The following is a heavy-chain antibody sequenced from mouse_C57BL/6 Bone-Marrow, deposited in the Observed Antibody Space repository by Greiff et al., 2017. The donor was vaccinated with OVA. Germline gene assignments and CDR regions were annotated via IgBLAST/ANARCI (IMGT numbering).Heavy chain of an antibody. Sequence: EVQLQQSGPELVKPGASVKISCKASEYTFTDYYMNWVKQSHGQSLEWIGDINPNNGGTSYNQKFKGKATLTVDKSSSTAYMELSSLTSEDSAVYYYANYLYFDVWGTGTTVTVSS. D-gene: IGHD1-1*01. V-gene: IGHV1-26*01. CDR3: ANYLYFDV. CDR1: EYTFTDYY. CDR2: INPNNGGT. J-gene: IGHJ1*03.